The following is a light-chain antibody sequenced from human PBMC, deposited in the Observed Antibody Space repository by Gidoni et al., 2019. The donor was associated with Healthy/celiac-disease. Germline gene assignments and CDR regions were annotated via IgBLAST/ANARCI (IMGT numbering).Light chain of an antibody. Sequence: QSALTQHAYASGSPGTSITISCTGTSSDVGGYHYVAWYQQHPVKAPKLMIYEVSNRPSGVSNRFSGSKSGNTASLTISGLQAEDEADYYCSSYTSSSTPVVFGGGTKLTVL. CDR2: EVS. J-gene: IGLJ2*01. CDR3: SSYTSSSTPVV. CDR1: SSDVGGYHY. V-gene: IGLV2-14*01.